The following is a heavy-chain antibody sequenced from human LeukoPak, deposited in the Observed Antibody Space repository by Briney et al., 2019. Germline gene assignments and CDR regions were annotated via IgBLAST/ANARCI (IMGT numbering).Heavy chain of an antibody. CDR2: ISGSGGST. Sequence: GGSLRLPCAASGFTFSSYAMSWVRQAPGKGLEWVSAISGSGGSTYYADSVKGRFTISRDNSKNTLYLQMNSLRAEDTAVYYCASQREQWLARNEFDYWGQGTLVTVSS. J-gene: IGHJ4*02. V-gene: IGHV3-23*01. CDR1: GFTFSSYA. D-gene: IGHD6-19*01. CDR3: ASQREQWLARNEFDY.